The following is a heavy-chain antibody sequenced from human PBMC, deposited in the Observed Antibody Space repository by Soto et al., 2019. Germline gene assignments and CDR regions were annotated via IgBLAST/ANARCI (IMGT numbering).Heavy chain of an antibody. D-gene: IGHD1-1*01. Sequence: EVQMVQSGGDLVKPVGSLRLSCVTSGFMFSSALMNCVRQAPGKGLEWVARIKSKGDGATRDYAAPVKGRFTISRDDSKKTVYLQMNSLRAEDTAVYYCVEGWNDFWGQGTLVTVSS. CDR2: IKSKGDGATR. J-gene: IGHJ4*02. CDR1: GFMFSSAL. CDR3: VEGWNDF. V-gene: IGHV3-15*01.